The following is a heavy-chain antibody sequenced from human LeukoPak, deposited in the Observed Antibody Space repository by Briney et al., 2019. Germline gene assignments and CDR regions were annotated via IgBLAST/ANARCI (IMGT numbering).Heavy chain of an antibody. CDR2: IIPIFGTA. Sequence: ASVKVSCKASGGTFSSYAISWVRQAPGQGLEWMGGIIPIFGTANYAQKFLGRVTITADEPTRTAYMELSSLRSEDTAVYYCARLDDYSNYRTNYWGQGTLVTVSS. V-gene: IGHV1-69*01. J-gene: IGHJ4*02. CDR3: ARLDDYSNYRTNY. D-gene: IGHD4-11*01. CDR1: GGTFSSYA.